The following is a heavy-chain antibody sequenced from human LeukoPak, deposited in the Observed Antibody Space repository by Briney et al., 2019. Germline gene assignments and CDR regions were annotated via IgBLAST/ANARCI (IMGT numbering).Heavy chain of an antibody. CDR3: AKTYSRESGYDFFFHY. D-gene: IGHD5-12*01. CDR2: IWYDGSNK. CDR1: GFTFSRYG. Sequence: GGSLRLSCGASGFTFSRYGMHWVRQAPGKGLEWVAIIWYDGSNKYYADSVKGRFTISRDNSKNTLYLQMNSLRVEDTAVYYCAKTYSRESGYDFFFHYWGQGTRVTVSS. V-gene: IGHV3-33*06. J-gene: IGHJ4*02.